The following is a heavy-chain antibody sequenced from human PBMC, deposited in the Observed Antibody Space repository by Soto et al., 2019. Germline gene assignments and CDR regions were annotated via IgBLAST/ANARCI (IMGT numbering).Heavy chain of an antibody. J-gene: IGHJ2*01. CDR2: IYYSGST. V-gene: IGHV4-39*01. CDR1: GGSISSSSYY. CDR3: ARRPSFYSSSWYGGGGTWYFDL. Sequence: QLQLQDSGPGLVKPSETLSLTCTVSGGSISSSSYYWGWIRQPPGKGLEWIGRIYYSGSTYYNPSLTSRVTIYADTSKNQFSLKLSSVTAADTAVYYCARRPSFYSSSWYGGGGTWYFDLWGRGTLVTVSS. D-gene: IGHD6-13*01.